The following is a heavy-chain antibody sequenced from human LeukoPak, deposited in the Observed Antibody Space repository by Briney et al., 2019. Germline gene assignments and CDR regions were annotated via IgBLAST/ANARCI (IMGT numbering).Heavy chain of an antibody. D-gene: IGHD2-15*01. J-gene: IGHJ5*02. Sequence: PSETLSLTCTVSGGYIITSGHYWGWIRQPPGKGLEWIGSIYYTGVTSTNPFFRSRMSISVDTSKNQFSLNLTSVTAADAAVYYCARERSSSSGHSWFDPWGQGTLVTVSS. CDR3: ARERSSSSGHSWFDP. CDR1: GGYIITSGHY. V-gene: IGHV4-39*07. CDR2: IYYTGVT.